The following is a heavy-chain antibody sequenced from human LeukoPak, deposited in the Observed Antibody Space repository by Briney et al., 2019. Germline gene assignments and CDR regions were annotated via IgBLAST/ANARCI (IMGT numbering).Heavy chain of an antibody. CDR3: ARIHYYYDSSGPFDY. Sequence: ASVKVSCKASGYTFTSYGISWVRQAPGQGLEWMGWINPNSGGTNYAQKFQGRVTMTRDTSISTAYMELSRLRSDDTAVYYCARIHYYYDSSGPFDYWGQGTLVTVSS. J-gene: IGHJ4*02. D-gene: IGHD3-22*01. CDR2: INPNSGGT. V-gene: IGHV1-2*02. CDR1: GYTFTSYG.